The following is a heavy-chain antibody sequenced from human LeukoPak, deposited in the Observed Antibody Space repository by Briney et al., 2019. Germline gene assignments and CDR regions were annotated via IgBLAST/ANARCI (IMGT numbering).Heavy chain of an antibody. V-gene: IGHV4-59*01. Sequence: PSETLSLTCTVFGGSISSYYWSWIRQPPGKGLEWIGYIYYSGSTNYNPSLKSRVTISVDTSKDQFSLKLSSVTAADTAVYYCAREAGGYCSGGSCYKHWFDPWGQGTLVTVSS. D-gene: IGHD2-15*01. J-gene: IGHJ5*02. CDR2: IYYSGST. CDR1: GGSISSYY. CDR3: AREAGGYCSGGSCYKHWFDP.